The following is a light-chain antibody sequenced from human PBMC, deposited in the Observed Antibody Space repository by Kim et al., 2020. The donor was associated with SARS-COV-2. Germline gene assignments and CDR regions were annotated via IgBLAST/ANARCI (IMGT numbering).Light chain of an antibody. Sequence: ASVGDRVPITCRASQSISSWLAWYQQKPGKAPKLLIYDASSLDSGVPSRFSGSGSGTEFTLTISSLQPDDFATYYCQQYNSYPLTFGGGTKVDIK. V-gene: IGKV1-5*01. CDR1: QSISSW. J-gene: IGKJ4*01. CDR3: QQYNSYPLT. CDR2: DAS.